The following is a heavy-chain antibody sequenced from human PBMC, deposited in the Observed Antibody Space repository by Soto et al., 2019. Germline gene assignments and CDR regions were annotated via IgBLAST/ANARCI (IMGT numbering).Heavy chain of an antibody. Sequence: GGSLRLSCAASGFTFSSYAMSWVRQAPRKGLEWVSTISAGGGSTYYADSVKGRFTISRGNSKNTLYLQVNSLRAEDTAVYYCAKVRAASAGLFDYWGQGTLVTVSS. CDR1: GFTFSSYA. CDR2: ISAGGGST. J-gene: IGHJ4*02. V-gene: IGHV3-23*01. D-gene: IGHD6-13*01. CDR3: AKVRAASAGLFDY.